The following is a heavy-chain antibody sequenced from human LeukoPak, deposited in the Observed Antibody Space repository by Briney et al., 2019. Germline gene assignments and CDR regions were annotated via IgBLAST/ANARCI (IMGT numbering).Heavy chain of an antibody. CDR2: ISAYNGYT. CDR3: ARDRPRDYYDSSGYYKF. D-gene: IGHD3-22*01. V-gene: IGHV1-18*01. J-gene: IGHJ4*02. Sequence: ASVKVSCKASGYTFTNYGISWVRQAPGQGLEWMGWISAYNGYTNYAQKLQGRVTMTTETSTSTAYMELRSLRSDDTAVYYCARDRPRDYYDSSGYYKFWGQGSLVTVSS. CDR1: GYTFTNYG.